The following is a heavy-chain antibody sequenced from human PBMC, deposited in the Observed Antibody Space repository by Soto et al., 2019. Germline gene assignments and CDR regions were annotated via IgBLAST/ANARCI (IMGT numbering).Heavy chain of an antibody. D-gene: IGHD2-2*01. Sequence: GGSLRLSCAASGFTFSSYAMSWVRQAPGKGLEWVSAISGSGGSTYYADSVKGRFTISRDNSKNTLYLQMNSLRAEDTAVYYCAKDGVVPAAYYYYYGMDVWGQGTTVTVSS. J-gene: IGHJ6*02. CDR1: GFTFSSYA. V-gene: IGHV3-23*01. CDR2: ISGSGGST. CDR3: AKDGVVPAAYYYYYGMDV.